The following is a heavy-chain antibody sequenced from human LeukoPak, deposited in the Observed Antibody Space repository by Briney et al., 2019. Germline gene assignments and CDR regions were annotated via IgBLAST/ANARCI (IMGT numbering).Heavy chain of an antibody. D-gene: IGHD3-10*01. J-gene: IGHJ4*02. CDR2: ISGSGGST. V-gene: IGHV3-23*01. Sequence: GGSLRLSCAASGGFTFSSSDMNWVRQAPGKGLEWVSAISGSGGSTYYADSVKGRFTISRDNSKNTLYLQMNSLRAEDTAVYYCAKPKEEYYYGSGSYYNWGQGTLVTVSS. CDR3: AKPKEEYYYGSGSYYN. CDR1: GGFTFSSSD.